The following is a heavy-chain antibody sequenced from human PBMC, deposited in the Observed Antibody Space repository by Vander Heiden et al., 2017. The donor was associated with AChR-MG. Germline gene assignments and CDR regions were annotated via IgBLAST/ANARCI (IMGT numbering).Heavy chain of an antibody. Sequence: VQLVESGGGVVQPGRSLRPSCAASRFTFSTYGMDWGRQAPGKWLEWGAVISYDGSNKYEADAVKGRFTIARDNSKNTLYLQMNSLRAEDTAVYYCAKDGAGYCSGGSCHFPGTWGQGTMGTGSS. J-gene: IGHJ3*01. D-gene: IGHD2-15*01. CDR2: ISYDGSNK. CDR3: AKDGAGYCSGGSCHFPGT. CDR1: RFTFSTYG. V-gene: IGHV3-30*18.